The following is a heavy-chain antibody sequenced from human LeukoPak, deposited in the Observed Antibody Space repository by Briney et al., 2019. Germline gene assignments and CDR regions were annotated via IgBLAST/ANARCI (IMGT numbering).Heavy chain of an antibody. V-gene: IGHV4-39*01. J-gene: IGHJ5*02. CDR1: GGSLSNTNCY. D-gene: IGHD3-10*01. CDR3: GRKVVRGVTCWFEA. Sequence: SETLSLTCTVSGGSLSNTNCYWGCTRQPPGRGLEWIRSVTHSGRTYYNPSLRSRVSTSVDTSKNQFSLNRSSVVAADTAVYYCGRKVVRGVTCWFEAWGQGTLVTVSS. CDR2: VTHSGRT.